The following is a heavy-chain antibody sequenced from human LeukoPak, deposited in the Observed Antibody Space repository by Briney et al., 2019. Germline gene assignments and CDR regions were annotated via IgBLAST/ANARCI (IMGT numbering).Heavy chain of an antibody. CDR1: GGSFSGYY. Sequence: KPSETLSLTCAVYGGSFSGYYWSWIRQPPGKGLEWIGEINHSGSTNYNPSLKSRVTISVDTSKNLFSLKLSSVTAADTAVYYCARGGSSGWYNRDAYYFDYWGQGTLVTVSS. V-gene: IGHV4-34*01. CDR2: INHSGST. D-gene: IGHD6-19*01. CDR3: ARGGSSGWYNRDAYYFDY. J-gene: IGHJ4*02.